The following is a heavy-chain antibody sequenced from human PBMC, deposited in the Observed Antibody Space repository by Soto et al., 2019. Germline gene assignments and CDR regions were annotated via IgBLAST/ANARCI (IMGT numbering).Heavy chain of an antibody. Sequence: SETLSLTCAVYGGSFSGYYWSWIRQPPGKGLEWIGEINHSGSTNYNPSLKSRVTISVDTSKNQFSLKLSSVTAVDTAVYYCASSGGYCSGGSCQYFDYWGQGTLVTVSS. J-gene: IGHJ4*02. D-gene: IGHD2-15*01. CDR3: ASSGGYCSGGSCQYFDY. CDR2: INHSGST. CDR1: GGSFSGYY. V-gene: IGHV4-34*01.